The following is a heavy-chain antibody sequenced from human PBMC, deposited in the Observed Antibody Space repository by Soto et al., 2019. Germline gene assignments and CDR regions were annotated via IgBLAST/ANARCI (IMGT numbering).Heavy chain of an antibody. CDR3: ARDAYSGSYYFFGYFQH. J-gene: IGHJ1*01. V-gene: IGHV3-23*01. Sequence: GGSLRLSCAASGFTFSDYAMSWVRQAPGAGLEWVSVISGSGGTTSYADSVRGRFTISRDNSKNTLYLQMNSLRAEDTAVYYCARDAYSGSYYFFGYFQHWGQGTLVTVSS. CDR1: GFTFSDYA. CDR2: ISGSGGTT. D-gene: IGHD1-26*01.